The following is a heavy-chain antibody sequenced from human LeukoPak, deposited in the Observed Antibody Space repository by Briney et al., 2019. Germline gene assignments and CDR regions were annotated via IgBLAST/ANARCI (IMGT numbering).Heavy chain of an antibody. J-gene: IGHJ4*02. CDR1: GYTFTSYG. Sequence: ASVKVSCKASGYTFTSYGISWVRQAPGQGVEWMGRISAHNGNTNYAQKVQGRGAMKREGSKRRAYMELRSLRSDDTAVYYCARRGGYIDYWGQGTLVTVSS. CDR3: ARRGGYIDY. D-gene: IGHD5-12*01. CDR2: ISAHNGNT. V-gene: IGHV1-18*01.